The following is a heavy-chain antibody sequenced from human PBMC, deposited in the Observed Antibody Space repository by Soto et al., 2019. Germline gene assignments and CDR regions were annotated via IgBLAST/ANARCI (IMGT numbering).Heavy chain of an antibody. J-gene: IGHJ4*02. CDR2: INPSGGST. CDR3: ARDKDDILTGYYNPKFDD. D-gene: IGHD3-9*01. V-gene: IGHV1-46*01. Sequence: ASVKVSCKASGYTFTSYYMHWVRQAPGQGLEWMGIINPSGGSTSYAQKFQGRVTMTRDTSTSTVYMELSSLRSEDTAVYYCARDKDDILTGYYNPKFDDWGQGTLVTVSS. CDR1: GYTFTSYY.